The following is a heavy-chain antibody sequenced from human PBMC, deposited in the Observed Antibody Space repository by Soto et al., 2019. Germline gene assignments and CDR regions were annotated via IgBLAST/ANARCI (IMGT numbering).Heavy chain of an antibody. CDR3: ARGIPSTSCYSP. CDR2: IIAYNGNT. Sequence: QVQLVQSGAAVKKPGASVKVSCKASGSTFTSYGIRWVRHAPGKGLEWMGWIIAYNGNTNYAQKLQVRVTMTTDTSTSTAYMERRSLRSDDTDVYDCARGIPSTSCYSPWGQGTLVTVSS. J-gene: IGHJ5*02. V-gene: IGHV1-18*04. D-gene: IGHD2-2*02. CDR1: GSTFTSYG.